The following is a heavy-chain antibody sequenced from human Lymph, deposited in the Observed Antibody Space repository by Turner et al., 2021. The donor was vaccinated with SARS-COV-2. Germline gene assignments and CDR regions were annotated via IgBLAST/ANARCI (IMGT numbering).Heavy chain of an antibody. CDR1: GITVISNY. Sequence: QLVESGGGLIQPGGYVRLYCAASGITVISNYMNWVRQAPGKGLEWVSVIYSGGTTYYADSVKGRFTISRDNSKNTLYLQMNSLRAEDTAVYYCARDLMEVGGMDVWGQGTTVTVSS. V-gene: IGHV3-53*01. D-gene: IGHD3-3*01. J-gene: IGHJ6*02. CDR3: ARDLMEVGGMDV. CDR2: IYSGGTT.